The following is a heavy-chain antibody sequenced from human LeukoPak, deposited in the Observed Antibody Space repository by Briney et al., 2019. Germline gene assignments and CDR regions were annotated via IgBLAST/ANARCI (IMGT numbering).Heavy chain of an antibody. CDR3: AGCSTVTTYYYSYYMDI. D-gene: IGHD4-17*01. V-gene: IGHV3-7*01. Sequence: GGSLRLSCAASEFTFSNYWMSWVRLAPGKGMKWVANIKQDGSGTYYVDSVKGRFTISRDNAKNSLYLQMNSLRAEDTAVYYCAGCSTVTTYYYSYYMDIWGKGTTVTVSS. J-gene: IGHJ6*03. CDR2: IKQDGSGT. CDR1: EFTFSNYW.